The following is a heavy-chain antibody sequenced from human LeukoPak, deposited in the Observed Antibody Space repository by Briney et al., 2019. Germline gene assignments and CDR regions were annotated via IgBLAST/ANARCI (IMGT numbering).Heavy chain of an antibody. D-gene: IGHD1-7*01. J-gene: IGHJ3*02. CDR2: IYSSGIT. CDR3: ARNYVGYAFDI. Sequence: PSETLSLTCTVSGGSVRSYYWSWIRQPPGKGLEWIGYIYSSGITNYNPSLKTGVTISVDTSKNQFSLKLTSVTAADTAVYYCARNYVGYAFDIWGQGTMVTVSS. CDR1: GGSVRSYY. V-gene: IGHV4-59*02.